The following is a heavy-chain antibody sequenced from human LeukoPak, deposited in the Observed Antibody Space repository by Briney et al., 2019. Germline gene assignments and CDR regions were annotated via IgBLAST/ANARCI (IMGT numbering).Heavy chain of an antibody. D-gene: IGHD3-10*01. Sequence: SETLSLTCAVYGGSFSGYYWSWIRQPPGKGLEWIGEINHSGSTKHNPPLKSRVTISVDTSKNQFSLKLSSVTAADTAVYYCARGGRYYGSGSYYGNYFDYWGQGTLVTVSS. CDR3: ARGGRYYGSGSYYGNYFDY. V-gene: IGHV4-34*01. J-gene: IGHJ4*02. CDR2: INHSGST. CDR1: GGSFSGYY.